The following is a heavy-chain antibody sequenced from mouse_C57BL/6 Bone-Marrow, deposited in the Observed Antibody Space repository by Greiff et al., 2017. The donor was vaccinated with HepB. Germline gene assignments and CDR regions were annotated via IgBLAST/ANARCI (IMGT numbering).Heavy chain of an antibody. J-gene: IGHJ3*01. CDR3: ARLVTTVVATTGTRAWFAY. Sequence: VQLQQPGAELVMPGASVKLSCKASGYTFTSYWMHWVKQRPGQGLEWIGEIDPSDSYTNYNQKFKGKSTLTVDKSSSTAYMQLSSLTSEDSAVYYCARLVTTVVATTGTRAWFAYWGQGTLVTVSA. V-gene: IGHV1-69*01. CDR1: GYTFTSYW. CDR2: IDPSDSYT. D-gene: IGHD1-1*01.